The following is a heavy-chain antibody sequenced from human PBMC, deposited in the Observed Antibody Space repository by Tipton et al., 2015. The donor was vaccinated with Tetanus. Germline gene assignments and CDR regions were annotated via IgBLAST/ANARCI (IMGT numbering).Heavy chain of an antibody. Sequence: TLSLTCTVSGVSVRSYYWSWIRQPPGKGLEWIGYVYYTGSTNHNPSLKSRVTISMDRSKNQISLQLTSVTAADTAVYFCAGVTAQRTELYFDHWGQGTPVTVSS. CDR2: VYYTGST. V-gene: IGHV4-59*02. CDR1: GVSVRSYY. J-gene: IGHJ4*02. CDR3: AGVTAQRTELYFDH. D-gene: IGHD6-13*01.